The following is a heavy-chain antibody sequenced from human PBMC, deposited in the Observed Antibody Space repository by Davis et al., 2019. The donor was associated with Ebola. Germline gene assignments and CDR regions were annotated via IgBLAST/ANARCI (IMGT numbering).Heavy chain of an antibody. V-gene: IGHV1-2*04. CDR1: GYTFTGYH. D-gene: IGHD6-19*01. CDR2: IKPNSGGT. CDR3: ARERGWYENYYYGMDV. Sequence: ASVKVSCKASGYTFTGYHMHWLRQAPGQGLEWMGWIKPNSGGTNYAQKFQGWVTMTRDTSISTAYMELSRLRSDATAVYYCARERGWYENYYYGMDVWGQGTTVTVSS. J-gene: IGHJ6*02.